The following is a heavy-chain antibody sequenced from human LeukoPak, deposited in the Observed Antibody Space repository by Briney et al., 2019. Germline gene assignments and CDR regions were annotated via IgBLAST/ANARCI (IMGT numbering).Heavy chain of an antibody. D-gene: IGHD3-16*01. CDR2: IRYDGSNK. CDR3: AKEGGAGIGYYFDY. J-gene: IGHJ4*02. CDR1: GFTFSSYG. V-gene: IGHV3-30*02. Sequence: GGSLRLSCAASGFTFSSYGMHWVRQAPGKGLEWVAFIRYDGSNKYYADSVKGRFTISRDNSKNTLYLQMNSLRAEDTAVYYCAKEGGAGIGYYFDYWGQGTLVTVSS.